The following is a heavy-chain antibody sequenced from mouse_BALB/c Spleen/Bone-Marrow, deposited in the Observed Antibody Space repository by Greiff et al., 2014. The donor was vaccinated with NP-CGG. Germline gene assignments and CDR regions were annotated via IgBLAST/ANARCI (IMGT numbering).Heavy chain of an antibody. D-gene: IGHD4-1*01. V-gene: IGHV1-80*01. CDR1: GYAFSSYW. CDR2: IYPGDGDT. CDR3: ARGERLTGYYFDY. J-gene: IGHJ2*01. Sequence: VQLQQSGAELVRPGSSVKISCKASGYAFSSYWMNWVKQRPGQGLEWIGQIYPGDGDTNYNGNFKDKATLTTDKSSTTAYMQLSSLTSEDSAVYFCARGERLTGYYFDYWGQGTTLTVSS.